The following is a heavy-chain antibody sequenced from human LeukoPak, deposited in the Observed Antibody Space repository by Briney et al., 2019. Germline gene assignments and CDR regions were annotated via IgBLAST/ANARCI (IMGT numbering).Heavy chain of an antibody. CDR3: ATDAGNLRHDAFDI. CDR2: INHSGST. D-gene: IGHD6-13*01. CDR1: GYSISSGYY. Sequence: SETLSLTCTVSGYSISSGYYWGWIRQPPGKGLEWIGEINHSGSTNYNPSLKSRVTISVDTSKNQFSLKLSSVTAADTAVYYCATDAGNLRHDAFDIWGQGTMVTVSS. J-gene: IGHJ3*02. V-gene: IGHV4-38-2*02.